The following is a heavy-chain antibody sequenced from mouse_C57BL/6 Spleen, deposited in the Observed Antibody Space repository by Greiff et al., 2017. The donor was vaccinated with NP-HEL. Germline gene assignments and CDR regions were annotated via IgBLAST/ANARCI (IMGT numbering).Heavy chain of an antibody. D-gene: IGHD3-3*01. V-gene: IGHV1-69*01. CDR1: GYTFTSYW. Sequence: VQLQQPGAELVMPGASVKLSCKASGYTFTSYWMPWVKQRPGQGLEWIGDIDPADSYTNYNQKFKGKGTLTVDKSSSTAYMQVSSLTARDSAVYYCARWRDGRDDWGKGTTLTVSS. CDR2: IDPADSYT. CDR3: ARWRDGRDD. J-gene: IGHJ2*01.